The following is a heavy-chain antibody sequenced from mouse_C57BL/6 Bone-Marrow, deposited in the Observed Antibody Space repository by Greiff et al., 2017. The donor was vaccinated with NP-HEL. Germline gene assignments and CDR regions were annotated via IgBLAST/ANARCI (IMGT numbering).Heavy chain of an antibody. CDR2: INPNNGGT. J-gene: IGHJ2*01. Sequence: EVQLQQSGPELVKPGASVKISCKASGYTFTDYYMNWVKQSHGKSLEWIGDINPNNGGTSYNQKFKGKATLTVDKSSSTAYMELRSLTSEDSAVYYCASRGVTTVVATSPYVDYWGQGTTLTVSS. V-gene: IGHV1-26*01. D-gene: IGHD1-1*01. CDR3: ASRGVTTVVATSPYVDY. CDR1: GYTFTDYY.